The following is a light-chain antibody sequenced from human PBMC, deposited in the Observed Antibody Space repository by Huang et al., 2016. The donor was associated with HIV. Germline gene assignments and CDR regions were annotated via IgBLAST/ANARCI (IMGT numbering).Light chain of an antibody. CDR2: DAS. CDR3: QQYDNLPRFT. J-gene: IGKJ3*01. CDR1: QDISNY. Sequence: DIQMTQSPSSLSASVGDRVTITCQASQDISNYLNWYQQKPRKAPKLLIYDASNLETGVSSRFSGSGSETDFTFTISSLQPEDIATYYCQQYDNLPRFTFGPGTKVDIK. V-gene: IGKV1-33*01.